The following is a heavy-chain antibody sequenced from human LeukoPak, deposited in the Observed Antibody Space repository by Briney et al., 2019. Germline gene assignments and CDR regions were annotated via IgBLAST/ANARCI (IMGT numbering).Heavy chain of an antibody. V-gene: IGHV4-34*01. Sequence: SETLSLTCTVSDDSITIYYWSWIRQPPGKGLEWIGEINHSGSTNYNPSLKSRVTISVDTSKNQFSLKLSSVTAADTAVYYCARRRRNIVVVPALNWFDPWGQGTLVTVSS. J-gene: IGHJ5*02. CDR1: DDSITIYY. D-gene: IGHD2-2*01. CDR2: INHSGST. CDR3: ARRRRNIVVVPALNWFDP.